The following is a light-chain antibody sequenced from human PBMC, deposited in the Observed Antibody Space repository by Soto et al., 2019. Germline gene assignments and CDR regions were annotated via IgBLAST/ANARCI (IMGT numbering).Light chain of an antibody. CDR1: QSLLHSNGYNY. Sequence: DIVMTQSPLSLPVTPGEPASISCRSSQSLLHSNGYNYLDWYLQKPGQSPQLLIYLVSNRASGVPDRFSGSGSGTDFTLKFSRVEAEDFGVYYCMQALQTPITFGQGTRLEIK. CDR3: MQALQTPIT. J-gene: IGKJ5*01. V-gene: IGKV2-28*01. CDR2: LVS.